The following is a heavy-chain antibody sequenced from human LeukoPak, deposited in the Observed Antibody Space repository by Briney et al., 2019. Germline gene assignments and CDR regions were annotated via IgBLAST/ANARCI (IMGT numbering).Heavy chain of an antibody. CDR2: IYYSGSI. CDR1: GGSISSSSYY. J-gene: IGHJ4*02. CDR3: ARGHGITGPYFDY. D-gene: IGHD1-20*01. V-gene: IGHV4-39*07. Sequence: SETLSLTCTVSGGSISSSSYYWGWIRQPPGKGLEWIGSIYYSGSIYHNPSLKSRVTISVDTSKNQFSLKLSSVTAADTAVYYCARGHGITGPYFDYWGQGTLVTVSS.